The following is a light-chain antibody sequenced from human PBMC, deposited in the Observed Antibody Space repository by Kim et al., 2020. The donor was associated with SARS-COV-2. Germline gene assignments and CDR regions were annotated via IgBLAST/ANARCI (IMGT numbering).Light chain of an antibody. CDR2: KAS. V-gene: IGKV1-5*03. J-gene: IGKJ2*01. Sequence: SATVGARVNLTCRASQSISSRLAWYQQKPGKAPKVLIYKASTLQTGVPSRFSGSGSGTEFTLTISCLQPDDFATYYCQQYDTYSYTFGQGTKLEI. CDR1: QSISSR. CDR3: QQYDTYSYT.